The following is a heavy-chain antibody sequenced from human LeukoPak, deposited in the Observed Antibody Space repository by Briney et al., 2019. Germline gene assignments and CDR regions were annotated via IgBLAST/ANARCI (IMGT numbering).Heavy chain of an antibody. J-gene: IGHJ4*02. CDR3: AGDKTTGGWYEFDY. D-gene: IGHD6-19*01. CDR1: GFTFSDTW. V-gene: IGHV3-23*01. Sequence: GGSLRLSCAASGFTFSDTWMHWVRQAPGEGLEWVSAISGSGGSTYYADSVKGRFTISRDTSKNTVSLQMNSLRAEDTAVYYCAGDKTTGGWYEFDYWGQGTLVTVSS. CDR2: ISGSGGST.